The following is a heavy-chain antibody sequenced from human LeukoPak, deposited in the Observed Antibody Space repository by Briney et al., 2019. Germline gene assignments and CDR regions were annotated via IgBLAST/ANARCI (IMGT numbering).Heavy chain of an antibody. CDR3: ATTDSSGWINYHYFDY. D-gene: IGHD6-19*01. J-gene: IGHJ4*02. CDR1: GXSISSSSYY. CDR2: IYYSGST. V-gene: IGHV4-39*01. Sequence: SETLSLTCTVSGXSISSSSYYWGWIRQPPGKGLEWIGSIYYSGSTYYNPPLKSRVTISVDTSKNQFSLKLSSVTAADTAVYYCATTDSSGWINYHYFDYWGQGTLVTVSS.